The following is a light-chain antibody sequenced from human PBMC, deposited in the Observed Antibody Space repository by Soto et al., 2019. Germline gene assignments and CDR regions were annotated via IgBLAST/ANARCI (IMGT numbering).Light chain of an antibody. CDR1: QSVSSY. CDR2: DAS. J-gene: IGKJ5*01. CDR3: QQRSNWPPIT. Sequence: DIVFTQSPGTLSLSPGERATLSCRASQSVSSYLAWYQQKPGQAPRLLIYDASNRATGIPARFSGSGSGTDFTLTISSLEPEDFAVYYCQQRSNWPPITFGQGTRLEIK. V-gene: IGKV3-11*01.